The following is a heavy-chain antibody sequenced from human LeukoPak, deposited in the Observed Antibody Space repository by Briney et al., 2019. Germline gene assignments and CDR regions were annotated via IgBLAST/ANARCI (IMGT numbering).Heavy chain of an antibody. Sequence: SETLSLTCTVSGGSISSSSYYWGWIRQPPGKGLEWIGSIYYSGSTYYNPSLKSRVTISVDTSKNQFSLKLSSVTAADTAVYYCAVSSGYDFGGGFYAFDIWGQGTMVTVSS. CDR1: GGSISSSSYY. CDR2: IYYSGST. J-gene: IGHJ3*02. D-gene: IGHD5-12*01. V-gene: IGHV4-39*07. CDR3: AVSSGYDFGGGFYAFDI.